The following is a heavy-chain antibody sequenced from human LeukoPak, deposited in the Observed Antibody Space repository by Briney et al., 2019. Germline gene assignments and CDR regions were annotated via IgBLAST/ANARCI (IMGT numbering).Heavy chain of an antibody. J-gene: IGHJ4*02. D-gene: IGHD1-26*01. V-gene: IGHV1-2*02. CDR2: INPNSGGT. Sequence: GASVKVSCKASGYTFTDYFIHWVRQAPGQGLEWKGWINPNSGGTNYAQKFQDRVTVTSDTSINTVYMELSRLRSDDTAVYYCARDKSIGWERYPPDYWGQGTLVTVSS. CDR1: GYTFTDYF. CDR3: ARDKSIGWERYPPDY.